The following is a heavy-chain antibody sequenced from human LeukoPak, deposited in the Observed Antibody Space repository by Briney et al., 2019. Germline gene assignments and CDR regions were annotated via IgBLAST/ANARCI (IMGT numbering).Heavy chain of an antibody. CDR1: GFTLSISA. V-gene: IGHV3-23*01. CDR3: AGRITVANTLEL. D-gene: IGHD6-19*01. J-gene: IGHJ4*02. CDR2: ISISGST. Sequence: PGGSLRLSCAASGFTLSISALSWVRQAPGKGLEWVSVISISGSTYYADSVKGRFTISRDNSKNTLYLQMNSLGVEDTAVYYCAGRITVANTLELWGQGTLVTVSS.